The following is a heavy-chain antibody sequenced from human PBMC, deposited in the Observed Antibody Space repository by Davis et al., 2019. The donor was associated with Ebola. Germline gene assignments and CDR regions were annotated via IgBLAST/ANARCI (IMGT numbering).Heavy chain of an antibody. CDR1: GYSFTSYD. V-gene: IGHV1-8*01. J-gene: IGHJ6*02. D-gene: IGHD4-17*01. CDR2: KNPNSGNT. CDR3: ARNGDSYLYCGMDL. Sequence: ASVKVSCKASGYSFTSYDINWVRQATGQGLEWMGWKNPNSGNTGYAQKFQGRVTMTRNTSISTAYMELSSLRSKDTAVYYCARNGDSYLYCGMDLWGQETTVTVSS.